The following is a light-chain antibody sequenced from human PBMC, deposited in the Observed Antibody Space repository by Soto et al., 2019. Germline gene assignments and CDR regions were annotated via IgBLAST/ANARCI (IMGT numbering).Light chain of an antibody. CDR2: EVV. Sequence: QSALTRPPSASGSPGQSVTISCTGTKNDIGVYDFVSWYQHHPGNAPRLIIYEVVQRPSGVPDRFSGSKSGNTASLTVSGLQAADEADYFCKSYAGSNTYVFGSGTKVTVL. J-gene: IGLJ1*01. CDR3: KSYAGSNTYV. CDR1: KNDIGVYDF. V-gene: IGLV2-8*01.